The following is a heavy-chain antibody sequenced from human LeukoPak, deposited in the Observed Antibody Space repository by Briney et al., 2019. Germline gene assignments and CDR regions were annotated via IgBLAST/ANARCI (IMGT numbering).Heavy chain of an antibody. V-gene: IGHV3-30*02. CDR2: IRYDGNKK. CDR3: AKLLLETGGIGEEFDF. Sequence: PGGSLRLSCAASGFTFSSYAMYWVRQAPGKGLGWVAFIRYDGNKKYYADSVKGRFTISRDNSRNTLFLQMDSLTSEDTAVYYCAKLLLETGGIGEEFDFWGQGTLVTVSS. D-gene: IGHD1-26*01. J-gene: IGHJ4*02. CDR1: GFTFSSYA.